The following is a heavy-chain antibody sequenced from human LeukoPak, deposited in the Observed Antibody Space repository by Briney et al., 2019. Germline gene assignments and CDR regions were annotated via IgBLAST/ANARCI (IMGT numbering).Heavy chain of an antibody. V-gene: IGHV4-38-2*02. CDR3: ARVPSGGIVVVTASSYFDY. Sequence: SETLSLTCSVSGFSISSGYYWGWIRQPPGKGLEFIGRIYHSGSTYYDPSLKSRVTISVDTSRNQFSLKLSSVTAADTAVYYCARVPSGGIVVVTASSYFDYWGQGTLVTVSS. J-gene: IGHJ4*02. CDR2: IYHSGST. D-gene: IGHD2-21*02. CDR1: GFSISSGYY.